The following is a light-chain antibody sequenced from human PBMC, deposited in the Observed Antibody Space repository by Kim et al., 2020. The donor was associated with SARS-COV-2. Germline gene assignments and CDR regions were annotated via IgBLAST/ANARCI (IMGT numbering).Light chain of an antibody. CDR3: QQYDNLPPRLT. V-gene: IGKV1-33*01. Sequence: VGDRVTITCQASQDISNYLNWYQQKPGKAPKLLIYDASNLETGVPSRFSGSGSGTDFTFTISSLQPEDIATYYCQQYDNLPPRLTFGGGTKVDIK. CDR1: QDISNY. CDR2: DAS. J-gene: IGKJ4*01.